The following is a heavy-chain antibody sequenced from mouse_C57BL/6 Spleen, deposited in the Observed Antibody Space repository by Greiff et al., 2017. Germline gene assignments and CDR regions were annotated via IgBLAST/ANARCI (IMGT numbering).Heavy chain of an antibody. CDR3: ARGGTWCAD. D-gene: IGHD3-3*01. CDR2: ISSGSSTI. CDR1: GFTFSDYG. Sequence: EVKLMESGGGLVKPGGSLKLSCAASGFTFSDYGMHWVRQAPEKGLEWVAYISSGSSTIYYADTVKGRFTISRDNAKNTLFLQMTSLRSEDTAMXYCARGGTWCADWGQGTLVTVSA. V-gene: IGHV5-17*01. J-gene: IGHJ3*01.